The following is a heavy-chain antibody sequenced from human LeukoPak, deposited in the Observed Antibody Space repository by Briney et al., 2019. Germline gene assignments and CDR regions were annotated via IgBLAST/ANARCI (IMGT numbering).Heavy chain of an antibody. CDR3: ARDGAPIAARLGPRYYYGMDV. CDR1: GFTFSSYS. J-gene: IGHJ6*02. V-gene: IGHV3-21*01. CDR2: ISSSSSYI. Sequence: NPGGSLRLSCAASGFTFSSYSMNWVRQAPGKGLEWVSSISSSSSYIYYADSVKGRFTISRDNAKNSLYLQMNSLRAEDTAVYYCARDGAPIAARLGPRYYYGMDVWGQGTTVTVSS. D-gene: IGHD6-6*01.